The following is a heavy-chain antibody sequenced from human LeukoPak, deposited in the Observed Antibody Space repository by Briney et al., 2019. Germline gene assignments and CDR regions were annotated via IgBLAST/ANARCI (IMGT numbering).Heavy chain of an antibody. Sequence: PSETLSLTCTVSGGSISSHYWSWIRQPPGKGLEWIGYIYYSGSTNYNPSLKSRVTISVDTSKNQFSLKLSSVTAADTAVYYCAREGWLQLRAFDYWGQGTLVTVSS. CDR3: AREGWLQLRAFDY. CDR1: GGSISSHY. J-gene: IGHJ4*02. D-gene: IGHD5-24*01. V-gene: IGHV4-59*11. CDR2: IYYSGST.